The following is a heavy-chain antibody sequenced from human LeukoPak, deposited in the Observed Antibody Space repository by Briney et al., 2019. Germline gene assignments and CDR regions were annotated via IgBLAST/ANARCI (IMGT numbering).Heavy chain of an antibody. D-gene: IGHD1-26*01. V-gene: IGHV3-23*01. CDR3: AKGIVGTTTPFDY. J-gene: IGHJ4*02. CDR1: GFTFSSYA. CDR2: ISGSGGST. Sequence: GGSLRLSCAASGFTFSSYATSWVRQAPGKGLEWVSAISGSGGSTYYADSVKGRFTISRDNSKNTLYLQMSSLRAEDTAVYYCAKGIVGTTTPFDYWGQGTLVTVSS.